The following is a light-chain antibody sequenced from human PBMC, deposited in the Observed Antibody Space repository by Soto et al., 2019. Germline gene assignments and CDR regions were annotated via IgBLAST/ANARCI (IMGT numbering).Light chain of an antibody. CDR1: QSISSSY. CDR2: GAS. Sequence: VLTQSPGTLSLSPGERATLSCRASQSISSSYLAWYQQKPGQAPRLLIYGASSRATGIPDRFSGSGSGTDFTLTVSRLEPEDFAVYYCQQYVSLPATFGQGTRLEIK. J-gene: IGKJ5*01. V-gene: IGKV3-20*01. CDR3: QQYVSLPAT.